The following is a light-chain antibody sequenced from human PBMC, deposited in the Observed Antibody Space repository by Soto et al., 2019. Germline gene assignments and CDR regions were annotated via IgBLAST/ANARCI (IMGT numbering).Light chain of an antibody. J-gene: IGKJ3*01. Sequence: IQLTQSPSSLSASVGDRVSITCRASQDIKTYLAWYQQKQGKAPKLLISGTFTLQSGVPSRFNGSGSGTDFSFTISRLQPEGFATYYCQHLNYCPPFTFGPGTKVDLE. V-gene: IGKV1-9*01. CDR1: QDIKTY. CDR2: GTF. CDR3: QHLNYCPPFT.